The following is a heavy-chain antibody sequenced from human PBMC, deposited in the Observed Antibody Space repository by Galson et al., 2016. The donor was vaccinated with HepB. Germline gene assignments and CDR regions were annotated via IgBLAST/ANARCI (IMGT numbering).Heavy chain of an antibody. Sequence: SLRLSCAASGFTFSSYSMNWVRQAPGKGLEWVSSISSSSSYIYYADSVKGRFTISRDNAKNSLYLQMNSLRAEDTAVYYCARATHTITYYYDSSGYKVDAFDIWGQGTPVTVAS. CDR2: ISSSSSYI. V-gene: IGHV3-21*01. CDR3: ARATHTITYYYDSSGYKVDAFDI. J-gene: IGHJ4*02. D-gene: IGHD3-22*01. CDR1: GFTFSSYS.